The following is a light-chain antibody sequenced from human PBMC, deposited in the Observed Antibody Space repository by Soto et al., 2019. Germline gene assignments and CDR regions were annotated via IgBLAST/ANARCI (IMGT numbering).Light chain of an antibody. V-gene: IGKV3-11*01. J-gene: IGKJ4*01. CDR3: QQRSNWPLT. CDR1: QSVSSY. CDR2: DAS. Sequence: ELVLTQSPATLSLSPGERATLSCRASQSVSSYLAWYQQKPGQAPRLLIYDASNRATGIPARFSGSGSGTDVTLTISSLEPEDFAVYYGQQRSNWPLTCGGGTKVEIK.